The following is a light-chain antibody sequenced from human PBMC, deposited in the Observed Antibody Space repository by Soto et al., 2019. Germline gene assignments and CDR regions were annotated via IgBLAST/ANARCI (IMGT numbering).Light chain of an antibody. J-gene: IGKJ1*01. CDR1: ERVSTN. CDR3: QQDNNLPPT. CDR2: SAS. V-gene: IGKV3-15*01. Sequence: PGESATLSCRASERVSTNLAWYQQTPGQAPRLLIYSASRRPTDIPVRFSGSGSGAEFTLTISSLQSEDFAIYYCQQDNNLPPTFGQGTKVEVK.